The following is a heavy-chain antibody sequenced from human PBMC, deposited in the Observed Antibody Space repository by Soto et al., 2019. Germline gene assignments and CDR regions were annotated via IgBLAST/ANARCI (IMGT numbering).Heavy chain of an antibody. CDR2: ISYDGSNK. Sequence: GGSLRLSCAASGFTFSSYAMRWVRQATGKGLEWVAVISYDGSNKYYADSVKGRFTISRDNSKNTLYLQMNSLRAEDTAVYYCAREEYCISTSCPSYYYYGMDVWGQGTTVTVSS. CDR3: AREEYCISTSCPSYYYYGMDV. D-gene: IGHD2-2*01. CDR1: GFTFSSYA. V-gene: IGHV3-30-3*01. J-gene: IGHJ6*02.